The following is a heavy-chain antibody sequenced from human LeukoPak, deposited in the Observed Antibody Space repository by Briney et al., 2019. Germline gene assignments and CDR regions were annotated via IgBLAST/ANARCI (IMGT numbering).Heavy chain of an antibody. CDR1: GFTFSSYA. Sequence: GGSLRLSCAASGFTFSSYAMSWVRQAPGKGLEWVSAISGSGGSTYYADSVKDRFTISRDNSKNTLYLQMNSLRAEDTAVYYCANPTDILTGYKYFQHWGQGTLVTVSS. J-gene: IGHJ1*01. CDR3: ANPTDILTGYKYFQH. D-gene: IGHD3-9*01. CDR2: ISGSGGST. V-gene: IGHV3-23*01.